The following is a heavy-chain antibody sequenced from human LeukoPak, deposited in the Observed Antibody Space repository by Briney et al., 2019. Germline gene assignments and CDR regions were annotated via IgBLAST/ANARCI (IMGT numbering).Heavy chain of an antibody. Sequence: QPGGSLRLSCAASGFSFSTYSMNGVRQAPGKGLEWVSYITGSSSTTYYADSVKGRFTISRDNAKNSLCLQMNSLRDEDTAVYYCARGDRNSGYDLYYFDYWGQGTLVTVSS. CDR2: ITGSSSTT. CDR3: ARGDRNSGYDLYYFDY. V-gene: IGHV3-48*02. CDR1: GFSFSTYS. D-gene: IGHD5-12*01. J-gene: IGHJ4*02.